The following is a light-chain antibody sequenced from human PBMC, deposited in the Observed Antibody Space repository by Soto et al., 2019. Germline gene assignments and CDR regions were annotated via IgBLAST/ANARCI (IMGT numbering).Light chain of an antibody. CDR2: AAS. J-gene: IGKJ2*03. CDR3: QQRYSTPR. CDR1: QSISSY. V-gene: IGKV1-39*01. Sequence: DIQMTQSPSSLSASVGDRVTITCRASQSISSYLNWYQQKPGKAPKLLIYAASSFQSGVPSRFSGSGSGTDFTLTISSLQPENFATYYCQQRYSTPRFGQGTKLEIK.